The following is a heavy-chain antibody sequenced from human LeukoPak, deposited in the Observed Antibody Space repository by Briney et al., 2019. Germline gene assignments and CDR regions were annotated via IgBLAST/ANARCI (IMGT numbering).Heavy chain of an antibody. Sequence: GGSLRLSCAASGFTFTSYGMHWVRQAPGKGLEWVAFIRYDGSNKYYADSVKGRFTISRDDSKNTLYLQMNSLRAEDTAVYYCATVKSSIAAAGTPLGWFDPWGQGTLVTVSS. CDR2: IRYDGSNK. CDR1: GFTFTSYG. CDR3: ATVKSSIAAAGTPLGWFDP. V-gene: IGHV3-30*02. D-gene: IGHD6-13*01. J-gene: IGHJ5*02.